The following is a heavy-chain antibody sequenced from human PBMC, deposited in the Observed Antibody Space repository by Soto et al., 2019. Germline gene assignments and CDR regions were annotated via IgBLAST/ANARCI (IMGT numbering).Heavy chain of an antibody. J-gene: IGHJ4*02. CDR2: ISATAGST. CDR1: TFTFSNYA. CDR3: TKDVLVGYYYGSGHDY. D-gene: IGHD3-10*01. V-gene: IGHV3-23*01. Sequence: PGGSLRLSCAASTFTFSNYAMSWVRQAPGKGLEWVSTISATAGSTYYADSVKGRFTISRDNSKDTLYLQMDSLRDEDTAVYYCTKDVLVGYYYGSGHDYWGQGTLVTVSS.